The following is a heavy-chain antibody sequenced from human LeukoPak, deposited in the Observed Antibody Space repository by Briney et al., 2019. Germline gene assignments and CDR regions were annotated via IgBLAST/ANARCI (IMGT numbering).Heavy chain of an antibody. CDR2: INAGNGNT. CDR3: ARDFGDYVWGILDY. CDR1: GYTFTSYA. J-gene: IGHJ4*02. V-gene: IGHV1-3*01. D-gene: IGHD3-16*01. Sequence: GASVKVSCKASGYTFTSYAMHWVRQAPGQRLEWMGWINAGNGNTKYSQKFQGRVTITRDTSASTAYMELSSLRSEDTAVYYCARDFGDYVWGILDYWGQGTLVTVSS.